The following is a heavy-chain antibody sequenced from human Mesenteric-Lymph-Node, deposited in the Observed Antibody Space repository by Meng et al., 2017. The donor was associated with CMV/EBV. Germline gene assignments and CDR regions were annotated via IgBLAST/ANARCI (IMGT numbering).Heavy chain of an antibody. J-gene: IGHJ5*02. CDR1: GFTFSSHW. Sequence: GESLKISCAASGFTFSSHWMHWVRQAPGKGLVWVSRINSDGSSTSYADSVKGRFTISRDNAKNTLYLQMNSLRAEDTAVYYCAPYPSFDPWGQGTLVTVSS. V-gene: IGHV3-74*01. CDR3: APYPSFDP. CDR2: INSDGSST.